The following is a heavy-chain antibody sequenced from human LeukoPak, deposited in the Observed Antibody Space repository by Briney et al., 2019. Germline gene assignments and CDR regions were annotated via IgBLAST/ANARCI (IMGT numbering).Heavy chain of an antibody. CDR2: ISGSGDIT. Sequence: GGSLRLSCAASGFPFSIHGMSWVRQAPGKGLEWVSVISGSGDITYYADSVKGRFTISRDNAKNSLYLQMNSLRAEDTAVYFCARGDWGSDYWGQGTLVTVSS. V-gene: IGHV3-23*01. D-gene: IGHD7-27*01. J-gene: IGHJ4*02. CDR3: ARGDWGSDY. CDR1: GFPFSIHG.